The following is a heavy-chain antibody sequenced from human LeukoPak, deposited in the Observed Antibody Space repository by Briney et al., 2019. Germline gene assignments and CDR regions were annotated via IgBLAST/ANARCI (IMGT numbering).Heavy chain of an antibody. Sequence: SETLSLTCTVSGGSISSGDYYWSWIRQPPGKGLEWIGYIYYSGSTYYNPSLKSRVTISVDTSKNQFSLKLSSVTAADTAVYYCARLFRGYYDSGPEYWGQGTLVTVSS. CDR1: GGSISSGDYY. J-gene: IGHJ4*02. V-gene: IGHV4-30-4*08. CDR2: IYYSGST. CDR3: ARLFRGYYDSGPEY. D-gene: IGHD3-22*01.